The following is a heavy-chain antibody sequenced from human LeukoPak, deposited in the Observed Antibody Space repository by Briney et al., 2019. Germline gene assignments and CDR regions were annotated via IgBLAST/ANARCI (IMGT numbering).Heavy chain of an antibody. Sequence: PSETLSLTCTVSGGSISSGGYYWSWIGQHPGKGLEWIGYIYYSGSTYYNPSLKSRVTISVDTSKNQFSLKLSSVTAADTAVYYCARDGWNYYDSSGYYYYYGMDVWGQGTTVTVSS. CDR2: IYYSGST. V-gene: IGHV4-31*03. CDR3: ARDGWNYYDSSGYYYYYGMDV. J-gene: IGHJ6*02. CDR1: GGSISSGGYY. D-gene: IGHD3-22*01.